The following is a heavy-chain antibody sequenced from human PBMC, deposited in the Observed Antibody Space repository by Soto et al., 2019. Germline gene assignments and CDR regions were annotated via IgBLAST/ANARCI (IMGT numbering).Heavy chain of an antibody. D-gene: IGHD2-15*01. Sequence: VASVKVSCKASGYTFTSYAMHWVRQAPGQRLEWMGWINAGNGNTKYSQKFQGRVTITRDTSASTAYMELSSLRSEDTAVYYCARAATPHHYYRNDVWGQGTTVTVSS. CDR1: GYTFTSYA. V-gene: IGHV1-3*01. CDR2: INAGNGNT. CDR3: ARAATPHHYYRNDV. J-gene: IGHJ6*02.